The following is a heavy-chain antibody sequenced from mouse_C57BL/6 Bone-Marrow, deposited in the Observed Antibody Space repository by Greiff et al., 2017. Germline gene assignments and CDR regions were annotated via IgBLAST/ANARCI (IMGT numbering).Heavy chain of an antibody. D-gene: IGHD2-12*01. CDR2: IGPSDSTT. Sequence: VQLQQPGAGLVGPGTSLKFSCTASGYTFTSYGMHWVKQSPGQGLEWIGVIGPSDSTTNYNPTFKGKSTLTVDTSTSTAYMKLSSLTSEDTAVYYCARYGYYSPYYFAYWGQGTTLTVSA. CDR1: GYTFTSYG. J-gene: IGHJ2*01. V-gene: IGHV1-59*01. CDR3: ARYGYYSPYYFAY.